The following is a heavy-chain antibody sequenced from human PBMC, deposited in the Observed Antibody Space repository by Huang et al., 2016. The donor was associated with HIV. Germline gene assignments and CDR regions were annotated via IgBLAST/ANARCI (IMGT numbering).Heavy chain of an antibody. Sequence: QVQLVESGGGVVQPGGSLKLSCEGSGFTFSSYGLHWVRQAPGNGPEWVGFLRNVGTSGKYGDSVKGRFTISRDNSKKILYRQMTSLRPDDTAVYYCAKGPLMVRGVSDYYFDPWGQGTLVTVSS. D-gene: IGHD3-10*01. CDR3: AKGPLMVRGVSDYYFDP. CDR2: LRNVGTSG. CDR1: GFTFSSYG. V-gene: IGHV3-30*02. J-gene: IGHJ5*02.